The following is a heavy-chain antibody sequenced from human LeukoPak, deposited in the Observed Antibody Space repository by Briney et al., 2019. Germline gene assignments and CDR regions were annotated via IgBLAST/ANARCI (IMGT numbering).Heavy chain of an antibody. V-gene: IGHV3-48*04. CDR3: AKDHPSYYDSLNFQH. CDR2: ISSSGSTT. D-gene: IGHD3-22*01. J-gene: IGHJ1*01. CDR1: GFAFSSYW. Sequence: GGSLRLSCAASGFAFSSYWMSWVRQAPGKGLEWVSYISSSGSTTYYADSVKGRFTISRDNAKNSLYLQMNSLRAEDTAVYYCAKDHPSYYDSLNFQHWGQGTLVTVSS.